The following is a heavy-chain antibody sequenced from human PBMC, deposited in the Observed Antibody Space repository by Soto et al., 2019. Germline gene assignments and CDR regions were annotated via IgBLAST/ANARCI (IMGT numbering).Heavy chain of an antibody. CDR1: GGTFSSYS. J-gene: IGHJ4*02. D-gene: IGHD1-26*01. Sequence: QVQLVQSGAEVKKPGSSVKVSCKASGGTFSSYSINWVRQAPGQGLEWMGEIIPIFGTANYAQKFQGRVTITADESTRTASTELSSLRSEGTAVYYCAIDGGRHSGGIDYWGQGTLVTVSS. V-gene: IGHV1-69*01. CDR2: IIPIFGTA. CDR3: AIDGGRHSGGIDY.